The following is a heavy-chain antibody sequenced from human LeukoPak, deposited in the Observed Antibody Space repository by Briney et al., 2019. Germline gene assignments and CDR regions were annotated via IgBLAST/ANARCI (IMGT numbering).Heavy chain of an antibody. CDR3: ARGDQLLSRYYFDY. Sequence: SETLSLTCAVYGGSFSGYYWSWIRQPSGKGLEWIGEISHSGSTNYNPSLKSRVTISVDTSKNQFSLKLSSVTAADTAVYYCARGDQLLSRYYFDYWGQGTLVIVSS. V-gene: IGHV4-34*01. CDR1: GGSFSGYY. J-gene: IGHJ4*02. CDR2: ISHSGST. D-gene: IGHD2-2*01.